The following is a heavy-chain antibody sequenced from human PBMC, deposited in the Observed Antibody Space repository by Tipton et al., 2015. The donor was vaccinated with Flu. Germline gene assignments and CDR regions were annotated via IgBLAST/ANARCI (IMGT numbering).Heavy chain of an antibody. J-gene: IGHJ4*02. D-gene: IGHD6-13*01. Sequence: SLRLSCAASGLNASDNYMSWVRQAPGKGLEWLSIIFTGGKAYYADSVRGRFTISRDNAKNSLYLQMNSLRAEDTAVYFCARSSYSSSWFFDYWGQGTLVTVSS. CDR1: GLNASDNY. CDR3: ARSSYSSSWFFDY. V-gene: IGHV3-53*01. CDR2: IFTGGKA.